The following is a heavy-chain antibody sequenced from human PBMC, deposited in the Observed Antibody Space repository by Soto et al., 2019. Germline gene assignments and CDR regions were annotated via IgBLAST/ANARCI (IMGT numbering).Heavy chain of an antibody. J-gene: IGHJ4*02. CDR1: GYTFTSYG. Sequence: QVHLVQSGAEVKKPGASVKVSCKASGYTFTSYGISWVRQAPGQGLEWMGWISAYNGNTKYVQKFQGRVTMTTDTSTSTAYTELSILTSDDTAVYYCARDAAAGLNDDWGQGTLVTVSS. CDR2: ISAYNGNT. V-gene: IGHV1-18*01. D-gene: IGHD6-13*01. CDR3: ARDAAAGLNDD.